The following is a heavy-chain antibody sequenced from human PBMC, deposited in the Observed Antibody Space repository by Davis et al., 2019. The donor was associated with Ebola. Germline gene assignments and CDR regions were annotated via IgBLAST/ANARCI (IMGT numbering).Heavy chain of an antibody. CDR3: ARDGGSSWYFYFDD. CDR2: ISYDGSNK. CDR1: GFTFSSYG. D-gene: IGHD6-13*01. V-gene: IGHV3-30*03. Sequence: LSLTCAASGFTFSSYGLHWVRQAPGKGLEWVAVISYDGSNKYYADSVKDRFTISRDNAKHSLYLQMNSRRAEDTAVYYCARDGGSSWYFYFDDWGQGTLVTVSS. J-gene: IGHJ4*02.